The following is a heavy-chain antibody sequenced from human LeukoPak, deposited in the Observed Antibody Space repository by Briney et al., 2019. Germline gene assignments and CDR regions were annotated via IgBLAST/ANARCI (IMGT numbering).Heavy chain of an antibody. D-gene: IGHD2-15*01. Sequence: SETLSLTCTVSGGSINSDNYHWNWIRQPPGKGLEWIGSIYYSGSTYYNPSLKSRVTISVDTSKNQFSLKLSSVTAADTAVYYCARQVVAARRTHDYWGQGTLVTVSS. CDR3: ARQVVAARRTHDY. V-gene: IGHV4-39*01. CDR2: IYYSGST. J-gene: IGHJ4*02. CDR1: GGSINSDNYH.